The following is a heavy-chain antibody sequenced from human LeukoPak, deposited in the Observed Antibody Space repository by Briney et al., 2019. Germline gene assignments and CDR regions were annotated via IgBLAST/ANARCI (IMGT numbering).Heavy chain of an antibody. CDR2: ISGSGGST. D-gene: IGHD6-19*01. CDR1: GFTFSSYA. Sequence: GGSLRLSCAASGFTFSSYAMSWARQAPGKGPEWVSGISGSGGSTSYADSVKGRFTTSRDNSKNTLYLQMNSLRAEDTAVYYCAKEGGSGWGFDYWGQGTLVTVSS. V-gene: IGHV3-23*01. CDR3: AKEGGSGWGFDY. J-gene: IGHJ4*02.